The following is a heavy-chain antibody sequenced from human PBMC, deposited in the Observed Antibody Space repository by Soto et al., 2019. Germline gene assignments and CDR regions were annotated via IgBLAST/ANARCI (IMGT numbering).Heavy chain of an antibody. CDR1: GFTFSNYA. CDR3: AKDKGVFNWATSYFDY. V-gene: IGHV3-30*18. J-gene: IGHJ4*02. D-gene: IGHD1-1*01. CDR2: TSYDGNNE. Sequence: PGGSLRLSCAASGFTFSNYAMHWVRQAPGKGLEGVALTSYDGNNEYYTDFVKGRVTISRDNSKNTIFLQMNSPRPEDTAVYYCAKDKGVFNWATSYFDYWGQGALVTVSS.